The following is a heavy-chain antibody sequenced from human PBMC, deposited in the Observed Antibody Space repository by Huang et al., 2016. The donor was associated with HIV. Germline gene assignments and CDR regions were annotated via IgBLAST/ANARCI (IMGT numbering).Heavy chain of an antibody. CDR1: GGPFRSYS. D-gene: IGHD4-4*01. V-gene: IGHV1-69*13. J-gene: IGHJ4*02. Sequence: QVQLLQSGAEVKKPGSSVKVSCKASGGPFRSYSIAWVRQAPGQGLEWMASLMPVFDSPNYAQNWQGRVRVTADESTSTVYMELRDLRLDDTAVYFCARGSLEYSVSSSLDYWGQGTHVTVSS. CDR2: LMPVFDSP. CDR3: ARGSLEYSVSSSLDY.